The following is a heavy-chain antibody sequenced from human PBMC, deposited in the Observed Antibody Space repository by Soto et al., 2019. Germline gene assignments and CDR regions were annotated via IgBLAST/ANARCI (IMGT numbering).Heavy chain of an antibody. CDR1: GYTLTELS. CDR3: ATKQPELYCSGGSCYYFDY. V-gene: IGHV1-24*01. J-gene: IGHJ4*02. CDR2: FDPEDGET. Sequence: ASVKVSCKVSGYTLTELSMHWVRQAPGKGLEWMGGFDPEDGETIYAQKFQGRVTMTEDTSTDTAYMELSSLRSEDTAVYYCATKQPELYCSGGSCYYFDYWGQGTLVTVSS. D-gene: IGHD2-15*01.